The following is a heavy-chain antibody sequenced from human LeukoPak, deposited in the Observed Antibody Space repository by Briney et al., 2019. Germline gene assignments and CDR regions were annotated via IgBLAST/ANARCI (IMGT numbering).Heavy chain of an antibody. CDR3: ARDQGDTAMN. V-gene: IGHV3-7*05. J-gene: IGHJ4*02. Sequence: PGESLRLSCAASGFTISRYWMSWVRQAPGKGLEWVANIKQDGSEKYYVDSVKGRFTFSRDNAKNSLYLQMNSLRAEDTAVYYCARDQGDTAMNWGQGTLVTVSS. D-gene: IGHD5-18*01. CDR2: IKQDGSEK. CDR1: GFTISRYW.